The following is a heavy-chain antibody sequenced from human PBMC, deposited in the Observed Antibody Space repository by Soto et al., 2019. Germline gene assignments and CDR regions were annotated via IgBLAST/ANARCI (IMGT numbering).Heavy chain of an antibody. D-gene: IGHD3-16*01. CDR2: INPNGGST. Sequence: QVQLVQSGAEMKKPGASARVSCKASGYTFTSYYIHWVRQAPGQGLEWLGIINPNGGSTGYAQTVQGRFTMTRDQSTNTVSLELSGLRSEDTAVYYCARSGGAIGGATNYFYYAMDVWGQGTTVTVSS. V-gene: IGHV1-46*04. CDR1: GYTFTSYY. CDR3: ARSGGAIGGATNYFYYAMDV. J-gene: IGHJ6*02.